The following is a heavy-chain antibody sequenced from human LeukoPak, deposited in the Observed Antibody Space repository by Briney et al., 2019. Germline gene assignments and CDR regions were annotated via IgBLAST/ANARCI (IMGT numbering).Heavy chain of an antibody. Sequence: SETLSLTCTVSGGSISSSSYYWGWIRQPPGKGLEWIGSIYYSGSTYYNPSLKSRVTISVDTSKNQFSLKLSSVTAADTAVYYCARHINSYYYMDVWGKGTTVTVSS. V-gene: IGHV4-39*01. J-gene: IGHJ6*03. CDR1: GGSISSSSYY. CDR3: ARHINSYYYMDV. CDR2: IYYSGST.